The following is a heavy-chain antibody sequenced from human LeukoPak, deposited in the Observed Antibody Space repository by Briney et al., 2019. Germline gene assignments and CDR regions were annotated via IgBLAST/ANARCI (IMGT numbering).Heavy chain of an antibody. D-gene: IGHD6-13*01. Sequence: GASVKVSCKASGYTFTGYYMHWVRQAPGQGLEWMGWINPNSGGTNFAQKFQGRVTMTRDTSISTAYMELSRLRSDDTAVYYCARDPSSSWYWFDPWGQGTLVTVSS. CDR1: GYTFTGYY. CDR2: INPNSGGT. J-gene: IGHJ5*02. CDR3: ARDPSSSWYWFDP. V-gene: IGHV1-2*02.